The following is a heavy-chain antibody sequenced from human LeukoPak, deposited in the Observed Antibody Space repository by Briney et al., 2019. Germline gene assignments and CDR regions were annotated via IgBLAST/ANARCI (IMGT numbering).Heavy chain of an antibody. CDR2: IIPIFGTA. CDR3: ARDRYGSGSYPAFDI. V-gene: IGHV1-69*06. CDR1: GGTFSSYA. Sequence: SVKVSCKASGGTFSSYAISWVRQAPGQGLEWTGGIIPIFGTANYAQKFQGRVTITADKSTSTAYMELSSLRSEDTAVYYCARDRYGSGSYPAFDIWGQGTMVTVSS. J-gene: IGHJ3*02. D-gene: IGHD3-10*01.